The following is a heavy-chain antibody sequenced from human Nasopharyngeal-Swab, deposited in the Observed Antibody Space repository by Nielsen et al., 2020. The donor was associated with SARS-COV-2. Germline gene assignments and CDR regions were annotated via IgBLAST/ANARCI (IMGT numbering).Heavy chain of an antibody. CDR1: GFTFSSYG. V-gene: IGHV3-33*01. Sequence: GEPLKISCAASGFTFSSYGMHWVRQAPGKGLEWVAVIWYDGSNKYYADSVKGRFTISRDNSKNTLYLQMNSLRAEDTAVYYCARDGMVGATGVDYWGQGTLVTVSS. D-gene: IGHD1-26*01. CDR3: ARDGMVGATGVDY. J-gene: IGHJ4*02. CDR2: IWYDGSNK.